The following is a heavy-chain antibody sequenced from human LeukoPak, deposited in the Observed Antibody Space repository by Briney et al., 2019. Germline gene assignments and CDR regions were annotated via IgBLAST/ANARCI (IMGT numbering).Heavy chain of an antibody. D-gene: IGHD6-19*01. Sequence: PGGSLRLSCAASGFTFSSSAMSWVRQAPGKGLEWVSAISDSGITTYYADSVKGRFTVSRDNSKNTLYLQMNSLRAEDTALYYCAKGGPPSSGWPFDYWGQGTLVTVSS. V-gene: IGHV3-23*01. CDR1: GFTFSSSA. CDR3: AKGGPPSSGWPFDY. CDR2: ISDSGITT. J-gene: IGHJ4*02.